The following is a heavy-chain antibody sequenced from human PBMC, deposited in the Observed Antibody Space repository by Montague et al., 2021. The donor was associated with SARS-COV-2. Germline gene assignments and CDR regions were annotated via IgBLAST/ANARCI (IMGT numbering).Heavy chain of an antibody. CDR3: ARDPRYSLSWSFDY. Sequence: CAISGDSVSSNSAAWNWIRQSPSRGLEWLGRTYYRSKWYNDYAVSVKSRITINPDTSKNQFSLQLNSVTPEDTAVYYRARDPRYSLSWSFDYWGQGTLVTVSS. CDR1: GDSVSSNSAA. CDR2: TYYRSKWYN. V-gene: IGHV6-1*01. D-gene: IGHD6-13*01. J-gene: IGHJ4*02.